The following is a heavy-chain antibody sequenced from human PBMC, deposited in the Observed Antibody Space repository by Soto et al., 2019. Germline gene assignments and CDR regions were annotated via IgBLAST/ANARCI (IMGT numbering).Heavy chain of an antibody. D-gene: IGHD3-3*01. Sequence: SETLSLTCAVSGASIRSSDWWSWVRQSPGKGLEWIGEIYHGGSTSYNPFLESRLSMSIDTSKNQFSLKLPSVTAPDTAVYFFARSLGVAGAQRGYYFDYWGQGTLVTVSS. CDR2: IYHGGST. J-gene: IGHJ4*02. CDR1: GASIRSSDW. V-gene: IGHV4-4*02. CDR3: ARSLGVAGAQRGYYFDY.